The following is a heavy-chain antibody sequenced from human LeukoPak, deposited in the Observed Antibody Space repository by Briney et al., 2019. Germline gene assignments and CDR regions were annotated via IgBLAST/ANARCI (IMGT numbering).Heavy chain of an antibody. CDR1: GVSISSYY. CDR2: IYYSGST. CDR3: ARGQYSSGRDNWFDP. D-gene: IGHD6-19*01. V-gene: IGHV4-59*08. J-gene: IGHJ5*02. Sequence: SETLSLTCTASGVSISSYYWSWIRQPPGKGLEWIGYIYYSGSTNYNPSLKSRVTISVDTSKNQFSLKLSSVTAADTAVYYCARGQYSSGRDNWFDPWGQGTLVTVSS.